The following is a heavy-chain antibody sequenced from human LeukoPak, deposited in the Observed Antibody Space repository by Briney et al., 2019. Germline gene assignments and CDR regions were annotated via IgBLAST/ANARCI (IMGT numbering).Heavy chain of an antibody. CDR3: AREAKPYYYYYGMDV. V-gene: IGHV1-2*02. Sequence: ASVKVSCKAAGYTVTRYYMHWVRQAPRQGLEWMGWINPNIGGTNYAQKFQGRVTMTKDTSISTAYMELSRLRSDDTAVYYCAREAKPYYYYYGMDVWGQGTTVTVSS. J-gene: IGHJ6*02. D-gene: IGHD1-14*01. CDR2: INPNIGGT. CDR1: GYTVTRYY.